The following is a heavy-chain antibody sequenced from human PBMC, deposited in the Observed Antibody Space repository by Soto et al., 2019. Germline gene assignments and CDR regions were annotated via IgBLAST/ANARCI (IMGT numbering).Heavy chain of an antibody. V-gene: IGHV2-5*01. CDR1: GFSLSTSGVG. CDR2: IYWNDDK. Sequence: SGPTLVNPTQTLTLTCTFSGFSLSTSGVGVGWIRQPPGKALEWLALIYWNDDKRYSPSLKSRLTITKDTSKNQVVLTMTNMDPMDTATYYCSQSPELRFLEWLLPIVDEWGQGSLVT. D-gene: IGHD3-3*01. J-gene: IGHJ4*02. CDR3: SQSPELRFLEWLLPIVDE.